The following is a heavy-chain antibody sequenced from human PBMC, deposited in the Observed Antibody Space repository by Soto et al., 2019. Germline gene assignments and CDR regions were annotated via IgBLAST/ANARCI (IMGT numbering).Heavy chain of an antibody. J-gene: IGHJ2*01. CDR3: TRDVSSRYFDL. Sequence: QVQLVESGGGVVQPGRSLRLSCAATGFTFRNYGMHWVRQAPGKGLGRVAVIWYDGSNKYYADSVKGRFTISRDNSKSTLHLQMNSLRAEDTAVYYCTRDVSSRYFDLWGRGSLVTVSS. CDR1: GFTFRNYG. V-gene: IGHV3-33*01. CDR2: IWYDGSNK.